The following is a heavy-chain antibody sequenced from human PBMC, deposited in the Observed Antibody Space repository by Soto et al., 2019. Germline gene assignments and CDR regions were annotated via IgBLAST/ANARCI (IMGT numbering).Heavy chain of an antibody. CDR2: IYSGGST. D-gene: IGHD2-15*01. J-gene: IGHJ6*02. CDR1: GFTVSSNY. V-gene: IGHV3-53*01. CDR3: ARDLEICSGGSCYGDV. Sequence: GGSLRLSCAASGFTVSSNYMSWVRQAPGKGLEWVSVIYSGGSTYYADSVKGRFTISRDNSKNTLYLQMNSLRAEDTAVYYCARDLEICSGGSCYGDVWGQGTTVTVSS.